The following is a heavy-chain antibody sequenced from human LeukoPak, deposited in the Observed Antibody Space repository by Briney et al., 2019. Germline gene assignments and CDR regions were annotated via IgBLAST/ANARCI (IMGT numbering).Heavy chain of an antibody. D-gene: IGHD3-22*01. Sequence: ASVKVSCKASGYTFTGYYMHWVRQAPGQGLEWMGWINPNSGGTNYAQKFQGWVTMTRDTSISTAYMELSRLRSDDTAVYYCARVSPGLYYYDSSGYYPQYYFDYWGQGTLVTVSS. V-gene: IGHV1-2*04. CDR3: ARVSPGLYYYDSSGYYPQYYFDY. CDR2: INPNSGGT. CDR1: GYTFTGYY. J-gene: IGHJ4*02.